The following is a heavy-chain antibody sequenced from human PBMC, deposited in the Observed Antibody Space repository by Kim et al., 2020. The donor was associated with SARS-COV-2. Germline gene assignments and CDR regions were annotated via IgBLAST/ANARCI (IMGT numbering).Heavy chain of an antibody. CDR1: GFTFSSYG. D-gene: IGHD3-3*01. J-gene: IGHJ4*02. CDR3: ARARLRFLEWLQFDY. CDR2: ISYDGSNK. V-gene: IGHV3-30*03. Sequence: GGSLRLSCAASGFTFSSYGMHWVRQAPGKGLEWVALISYDGSNKYYADSVKGRFTISRDNSKNTLYLQMNSLRAEDTAVYYCARARLRFLEWLQFDYWGQGTLVTVSS.